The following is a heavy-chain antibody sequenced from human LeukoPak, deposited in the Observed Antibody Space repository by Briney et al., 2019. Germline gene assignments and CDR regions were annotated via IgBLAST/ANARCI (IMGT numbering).Heavy chain of an antibody. V-gene: IGHV1-2*02. D-gene: IGHD6-6*01. CDR1: GYTFTGYY. CDR2: INPNSGGT. Sequence: ASVKVSCKASGYTFTGYYMHWVRQAAGQGLEWMGWINPNSGGTNYAQKFQGRVTMTRDTSISTAYMELSRLRSDDTAVYYCARDPEYSSSKWYGCYYYGMDGWGQGTTVTVSS. CDR3: ARDPEYSSSKWYGCYYYGMDG. J-gene: IGHJ6*02.